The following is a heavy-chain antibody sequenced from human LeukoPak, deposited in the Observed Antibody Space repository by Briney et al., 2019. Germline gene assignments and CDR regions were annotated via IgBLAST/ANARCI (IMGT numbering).Heavy chain of an antibody. CDR3: ARGRYSSGWYKASYFDY. Sequence: SETLSLTCAVYGGSFSGYYWSWIRPPPGKGLEWIGEINHSGSTNYNPSLKSRVTISVDTSKNQFSLKLSSVTAADTAVYYCARGRYSSGWYKASYFDYWGQGTLVTVSS. J-gene: IGHJ4*02. CDR1: GGSFSGYY. D-gene: IGHD6-19*01. CDR2: INHSGST. V-gene: IGHV4-34*01.